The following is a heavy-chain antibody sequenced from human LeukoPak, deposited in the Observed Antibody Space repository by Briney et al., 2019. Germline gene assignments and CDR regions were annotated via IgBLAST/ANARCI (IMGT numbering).Heavy chain of an antibody. CDR1: GYSFTSYW. Sequence: ESLKISCKGSGYSFTSYWIGWVRQMPGKGLEWMGIIYPGDSDTRYSPSFQGQVTISADKSISTAYLQWSSLKASDTAMYYCARLLGDIVVVPAVHFDYWGQGTLVTVSS. V-gene: IGHV5-51*01. J-gene: IGHJ4*02. CDR2: IYPGDSDT. D-gene: IGHD2-2*01. CDR3: ARLLGDIVVVPAVHFDY.